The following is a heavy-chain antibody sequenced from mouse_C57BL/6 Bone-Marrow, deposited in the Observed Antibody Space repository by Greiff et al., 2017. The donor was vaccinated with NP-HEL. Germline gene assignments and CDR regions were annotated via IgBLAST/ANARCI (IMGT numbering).Heavy chain of an antibody. CDR2: INPNNGGT. V-gene: IGHV1-26*01. CDR1: GYTFTDYY. D-gene: IGHD1-1*01. CDR3: ARYGITTVVASDFDV. J-gene: IGHJ1*03. Sequence: VQLQQSGPELVKPGASVKISCKASGYTFTDYYMNWVKQSHGKSLEWIGDINPNNGGTSYNQKFKGKATLTVDKSSSTAYMALRSLTSEDSAVYYCARYGITTVVASDFDVWGTGTTVTVSS.